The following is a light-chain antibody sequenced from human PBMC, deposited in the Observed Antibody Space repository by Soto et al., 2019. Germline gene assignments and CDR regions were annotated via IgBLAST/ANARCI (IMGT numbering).Light chain of an antibody. CDR3: QQYGSSLWT. CDR2: GAS. J-gene: IGKJ1*01. Sequence: ENVLTQFPGTLSLSPGESATLSCRASQSISSSYLAWYQQKPGQAPRLLIYGASYRASGIADRFSGSGSGTDFTLTISRLEPEDFAVYYCQQYGSSLWTFGQGTKVDIK. V-gene: IGKV3-20*01. CDR1: QSISSSY.